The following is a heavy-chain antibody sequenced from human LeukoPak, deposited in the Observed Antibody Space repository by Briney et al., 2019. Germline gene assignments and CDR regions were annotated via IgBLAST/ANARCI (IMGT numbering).Heavy chain of an antibody. D-gene: IGHD3-22*01. V-gene: IGHV3-23*01. Sequence: GGSLRLSCAASGFTFSNYVMNWVRQAPGKGLEWVSGISGSGDSTYYADSVKGRFTISRDNSKNTLYLQMNSLRAEDTAVYYCANPKYYYDSSGYYYGGVYFDYWGQGTLVTVSS. J-gene: IGHJ4*02. CDR3: ANPKYYYDSSGYYYGGVYFDY. CDR1: GFTFSNYV. CDR2: ISGSGDST.